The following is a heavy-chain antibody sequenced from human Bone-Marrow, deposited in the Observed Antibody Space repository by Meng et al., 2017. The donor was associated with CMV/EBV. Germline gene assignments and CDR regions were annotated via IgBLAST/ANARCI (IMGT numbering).Heavy chain of an antibody. D-gene: IGHD3-16*02. CDR2: VIPLFSTS. Sequence: CKTSGGTFGTFGINWVRPAPGQGLEWMGGVIPLFSTSNYAQKFQDRLTITTDESTATAYMELRGLRSEDTAIYFCARSGVGSYRFFVYWGQGTLVTVSS. CDR3: ARSGVGSYRFFVY. CDR1: GGTFGTFG. J-gene: IGHJ4*02. V-gene: IGHV1-69*05.